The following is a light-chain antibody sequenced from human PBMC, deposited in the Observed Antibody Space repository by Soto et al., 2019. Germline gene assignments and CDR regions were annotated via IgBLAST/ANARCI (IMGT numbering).Light chain of an antibody. CDR3: QHYDNLPLT. V-gene: IGKV1-33*01. J-gene: IGKJ4*01. CDR2: DAS. Sequence: DIQLTQSPPSQSASVGDRVTITCQASQDINNYLNWYQQKPGKAPKLLIYDASTLETGVPSRFSGSGSGTDFTFTISSLQPEDFATYYCQHYDNLPLTFGGGTKVEIK. CDR1: QDINNY.